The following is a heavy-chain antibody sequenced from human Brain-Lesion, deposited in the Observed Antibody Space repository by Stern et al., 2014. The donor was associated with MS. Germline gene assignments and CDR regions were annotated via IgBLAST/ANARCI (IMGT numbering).Heavy chain of an antibody. Sequence: EVQLVESGGGLVKPGGSLRLSCEASGFTFNSYSMNWVRQAPGKGLEWVSSIRVGTDYIYDADSVKGRFAISRDNAKNSLFLQMNTLRAEDTGVYYCARVDCSGTNCFYYYYGMDVWGQGTTVTVSS. CDR1: GFTFNSYS. CDR2: IRVGTDYI. D-gene: IGHD2-2*01. V-gene: IGHV3-21*01. J-gene: IGHJ6*02. CDR3: ARVDCSGTNCFYYYYGMDV.